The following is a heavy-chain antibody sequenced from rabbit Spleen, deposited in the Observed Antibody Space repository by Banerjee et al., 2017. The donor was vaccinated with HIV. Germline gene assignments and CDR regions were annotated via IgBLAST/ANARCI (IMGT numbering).Heavy chain of an antibody. CDR1: GFSFSSSYW. CDR2: IDVHKSATT. D-gene: IGHD4-2*01. V-gene: IGHV1S40*01. Sequence: QSLEESGGGLVKPGASLTLTCTASGFSFSSSYWMCWVRQAPGKGLEWIACIDVHKSATTYYETWAKGRFTISKTSSTTVTLQMTSLTAADTATYFCARDAAGREDFNLWGPGTLVTVS. J-gene: IGHJ4*01. CDR3: ARDAAGREDFNL.